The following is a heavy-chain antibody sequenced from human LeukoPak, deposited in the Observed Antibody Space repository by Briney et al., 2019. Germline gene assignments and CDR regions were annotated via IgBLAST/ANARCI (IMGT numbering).Heavy chain of an antibody. CDR1: GGSISTYY. CDR3: AGDLYGWGYYYYYGMYV. V-gene: IGHV4-59*01. J-gene: IGHJ6*04. D-gene: IGHD2-8*02. CDR2: IYYSGST. Sequence: SETLSLSCAVSGGSISTYYWSWIRQPPGKGLEWIGYIYYSGSTNYYPSLKSRVTISAGTTKNQFSLKLSSVTAADAAVYSCAGDLYGWGYYYYYGMYVWGKETTVTVSS.